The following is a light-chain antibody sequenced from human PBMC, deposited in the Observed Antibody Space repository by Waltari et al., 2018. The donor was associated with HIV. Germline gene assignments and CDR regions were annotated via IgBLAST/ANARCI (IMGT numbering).Light chain of an antibody. J-gene: IGLJ1*01. Sequence: SYVLTQPPSVSVAPGQTARLTSGGNNIGSKTVHWYQQKPGRAPVLVVYNESDRPPVIPERFSGYKSTNTATLTIGRVEAGDEADYYCQGWDISIEQPDVFGTGTKVTVL. CDR3: QGWDISIEQPDV. CDR1: NIGSKT. V-gene: IGLV3-21*02. CDR2: NES.